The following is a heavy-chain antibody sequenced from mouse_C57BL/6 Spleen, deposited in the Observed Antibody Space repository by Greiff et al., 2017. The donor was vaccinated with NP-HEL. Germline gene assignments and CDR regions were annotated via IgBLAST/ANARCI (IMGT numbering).Heavy chain of an antibody. J-gene: IGHJ2*01. Sequence: QVQLQQSGPELVKPGASVKISCKASGYAFSSSWMNWVKQRPGQGLEWIGRIYPGDGDTNYNGKFKGKATLTADKSSSTAYMHLSSLTSEDSAVYFGGRAGGYGDYWGQSTTLTVSS. D-gene: IGHD2-2*01. CDR3: GRAGGYGDY. V-gene: IGHV1-82*01. CDR1: GYAFSSSW. CDR2: IYPGDGDT.